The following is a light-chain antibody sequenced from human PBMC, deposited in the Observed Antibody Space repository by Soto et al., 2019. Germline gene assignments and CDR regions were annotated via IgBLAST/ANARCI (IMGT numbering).Light chain of an antibody. CDR2: RNN. V-gene: IGLV1-47*01. CDR3: AAWDDSLSGRV. Sequence: QSVLTRPPSASGTPGQRVTISCSGSSSNIGSNYVYWYQQLPGTAPKLLIYRNNQRPSRVPDRFSGSKSGTSASLAISGLRSEDEADYYCAAWDDSLSGRVFGGGTKLTVL. J-gene: IGLJ3*02. CDR1: SSNIGSNY.